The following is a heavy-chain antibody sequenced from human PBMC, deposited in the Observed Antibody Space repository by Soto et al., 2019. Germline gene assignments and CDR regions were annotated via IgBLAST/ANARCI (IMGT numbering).Heavy chain of an antibody. J-gene: IGHJ4*02. D-gene: IGHD2-15*01. V-gene: IGHV1-69*13. CDR3: ARSPPGQLGYCSGGSCRSPRIGFDY. CDR1: GGTFSSYA. CDR2: IIPIFGTA. Sequence: SVKVSCKASGGTFSSYAISWVRRAPGQGLEWMGGIIPIFGTANYAQKFQGRVTITADESTSTAYMELSSLRSEDTAVYYCARSPPGQLGYCSGGSCRSPRIGFDYWGQGTLVTAPQ.